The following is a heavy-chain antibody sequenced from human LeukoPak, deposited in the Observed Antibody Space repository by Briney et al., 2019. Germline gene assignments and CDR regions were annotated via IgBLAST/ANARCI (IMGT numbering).Heavy chain of an antibody. D-gene: IGHD3-10*01. J-gene: IGHJ4*02. CDR3: ARYSDVTMVRGVIPDSPHPEY. Sequence: GESLKISCKGSGYSFTSYWIGWVRQMPGKGLEWMGIIYPGDSDTRYSPSFQGQVTISADKSISTAYLQWSSLKASDTAMYYCARYSDVTMVRGVIPDSPHPEYWGQGTLVTVSS. CDR2: IYPGDSDT. V-gene: IGHV5-51*01. CDR1: GYSFTSYW.